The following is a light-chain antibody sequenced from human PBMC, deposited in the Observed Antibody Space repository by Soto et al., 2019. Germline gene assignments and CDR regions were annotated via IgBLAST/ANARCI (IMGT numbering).Light chain of an antibody. CDR2: GAS. V-gene: IGKV3-20*01. CDR3: QQYGSAPLFT. J-gene: IGKJ3*01. Sequence: EIVLTQSPGTLSLSPGERATLSCRASQSVSSSYLAWYQQKPGQAPRLLIYGASGRATGIPLRFSGSGSGTDFTLTISRLEPEDFAVYYCQQYGSAPLFTFGPGTKVDIK. CDR1: QSVSSSY.